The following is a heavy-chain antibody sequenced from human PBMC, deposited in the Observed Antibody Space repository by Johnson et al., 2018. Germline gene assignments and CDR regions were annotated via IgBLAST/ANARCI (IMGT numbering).Heavy chain of an antibody. CDR2: IYHSGST. J-gene: IGHJ6*02. Sequence: QVQLQESGPGLVKPSGTLSLTCAVSGGSISSSNWWSWVRQPPGKGLEWIGEIYHSGSTNYNPSLKSRVTISVDTSKNQFSLKLSSVTAADTAVYYCARDRCSSTSGQYGREGWGQGTTVTVSS. CDR1: GGSISSSNW. D-gene: IGHD2-2*01. CDR3: ARDRCSSTSGQYGREG. V-gene: IGHV4-4*02.